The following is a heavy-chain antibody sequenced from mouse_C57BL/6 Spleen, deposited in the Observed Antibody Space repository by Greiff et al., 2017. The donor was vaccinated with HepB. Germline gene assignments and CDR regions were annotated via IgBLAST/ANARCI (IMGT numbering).Heavy chain of an antibody. CDR1: GYSFTGYY. D-gene: IGHD2-5*01. J-gene: IGHJ3*01. Sequence: EVQLQQSGPELVKPGASVKISCKASGYSFTGYYMNWVKQSPEKSLEWIGEINPSTGGTTYNQKFKAKATLTVDKSSSTAYMQLKSLTSEDSAVYYCARGYSNYSAWFAYWGQGTLVTVSA. V-gene: IGHV1-42*01. CDR3: ARGYSNYSAWFAY. CDR2: INPSTGGT.